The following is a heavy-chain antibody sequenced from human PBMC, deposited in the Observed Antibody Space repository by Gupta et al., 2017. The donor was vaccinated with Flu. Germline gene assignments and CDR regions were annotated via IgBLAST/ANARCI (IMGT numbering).Heavy chain of an antibody. CDR1: GFTFSSYA. V-gene: IGHV3-23*01. D-gene: IGHD3-10*01. CDR2: ISGSGGST. CDR3: AKGAYYYGSGNWFDP. Sequence: EVQLLESGGGLVQPGGSLRLSCAASGFTFSSYAISWGRQAPGKGLEWVSAISGSGGSTYYADSVKGRFTISRDNSKNTLYLQMNSLRAEDTAVYYCAKGAYYYGSGNWFDPWGQGTLVTVSS. J-gene: IGHJ5*02.